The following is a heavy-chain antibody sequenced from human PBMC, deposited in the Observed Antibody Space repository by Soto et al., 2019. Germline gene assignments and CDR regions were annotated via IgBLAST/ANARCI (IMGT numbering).Heavy chain of an antibody. J-gene: IGHJ6*03. D-gene: IGHD3-3*01. CDR2: MNPNSGNT. CDR3: ARYYDFWSGYYNYYYMDV. CDR1: GYTFTSYD. V-gene: IGHV1-8*01. Sequence: SVKVSCEASGYTFTSYDINWVRQATGQGLEWMGWMNPNSGNTGYAQKFQGRVTMTRNTSISTAYMELSSLRSEDTAVYYCARYYDFWSGYYNYYYMDVWGKGTTVTVSS.